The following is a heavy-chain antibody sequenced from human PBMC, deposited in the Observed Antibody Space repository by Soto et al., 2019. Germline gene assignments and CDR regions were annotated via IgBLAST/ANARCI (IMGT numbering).Heavy chain of an antibody. V-gene: IGHV4-59*01. J-gene: IGHJ5*02. D-gene: IGHD3-3*01. CDR1: GVSISTYY. Sequence: QVQLQESGPGLVKPSQTLSLTCTVSGVSISTYYWSWIRQPPGKGLEWIGYIYYSGITDTNPSLKSRVTTSVDTSKNQFSLRLSSVTAADTAVYYCARVYDFWSGYYWFDPWGQGTLVTVSS. CDR2: IYYSGIT. CDR3: ARVYDFWSGYYWFDP.